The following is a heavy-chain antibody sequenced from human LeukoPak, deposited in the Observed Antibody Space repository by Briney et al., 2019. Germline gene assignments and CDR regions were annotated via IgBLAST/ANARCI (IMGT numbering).Heavy chain of an antibody. Sequence: GASVKVSCKASGYTLTSYDINWVRQATGQGLEWMGWMNPSSGNTGYAQKFQGSVTMTRNTSISTAYMELSSLRSEDTAVYYCARGAVVITHYYYYGMDVWGQGTTVTVSS. V-gene: IGHV1-8*01. CDR1: GYTLTSYD. J-gene: IGHJ6*02. CDR3: ARGAVVITHYYYYGMDV. CDR2: MNPSSGNT. D-gene: IGHD3-22*01.